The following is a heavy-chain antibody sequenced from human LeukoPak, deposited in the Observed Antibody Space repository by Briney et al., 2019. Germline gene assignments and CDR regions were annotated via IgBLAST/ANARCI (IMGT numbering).Heavy chain of an antibody. Sequence: GGSLRLSCAASGFSFSSYWMHWVRQAPGKGLEWVSKISSSGSAIYYADSVKGRFTISRDNAKSSLYLQMNSLRVEDTAVYYCARGGSLDYWGQGTLVTVSS. D-gene: IGHD6-19*01. CDR3: ARGGSLDY. J-gene: IGHJ4*02. V-gene: IGHV3-48*04. CDR1: GFSFSSYW. CDR2: ISSSGSAI.